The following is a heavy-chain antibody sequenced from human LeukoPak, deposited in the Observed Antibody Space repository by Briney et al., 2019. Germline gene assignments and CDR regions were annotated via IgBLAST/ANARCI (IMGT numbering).Heavy chain of an antibody. V-gene: IGHV4-39*07. D-gene: IGHD6-19*01. CDR2: IYYSGST. Sequence: PSETLSLTCTVSGGSISSSSYYWGWIRQPPGKGLEWIGSIYYSGSTYYNPSLKSRVTISVDTSKKQFSLKLSTVTAADTAVYYCARGRGYSSTGWGQGTLVTVSS. CDR1: GGSISSSSYY. J-gene: IGHJ4*02. CDR3: ARGRGYSSTG.